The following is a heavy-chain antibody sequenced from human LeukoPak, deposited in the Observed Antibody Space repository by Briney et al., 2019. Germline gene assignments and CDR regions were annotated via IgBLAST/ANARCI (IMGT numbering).Heavy chain of an antibody. CDR1: GGSISSSNW. CDR3: ASRGYDPYYYYGMDV. D-gene: IGHD5-12*01. CDR2: IYHSGST. J-gene: IGHJ6*02. V-gene: IGHV4-4*02. Sequence: SGTLSLTCAVSGGSISSSNWWSWVRQPPGKGLEWIGEIYHSGSTNYNPSLKSRVTISVDKSKNQFSLKLSSVTAADTAVYYCASRGYDPYYYYGMDVWGQGTTVTVSS.